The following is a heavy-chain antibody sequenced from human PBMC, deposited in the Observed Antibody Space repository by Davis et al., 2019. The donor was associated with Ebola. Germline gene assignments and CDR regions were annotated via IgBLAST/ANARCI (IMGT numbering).Heavy chain of an antibody. CDR2: IYPGDSDT. CDR1: GYSFASYW. CDR3: AREAAAGLKTLTDYYYGMDV. J-gene: IGHJ6*02. Sequence: GESLKISCRGSGYSFASYWIGWVRQMPGKGLEWMGIIYPGDSDTRYSPPFQGQVTISADKSISTAYLQWSSLKASDTAMYYCAREAAAGLKTLTDYYYGMDVWGQGTTVTVSS. D-gene: IGHD6-13*01. V-gene: IGHV5-51*01.